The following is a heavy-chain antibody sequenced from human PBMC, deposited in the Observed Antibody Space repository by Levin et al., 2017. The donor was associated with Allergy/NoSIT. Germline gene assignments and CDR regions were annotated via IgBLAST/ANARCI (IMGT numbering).Heavy chain of an antibody. D-gene: IGHD5-24*01. CDR2: IKSKTDGGTT. Sequence: HGESLKISCAASGFTFSNAWMSWVRQAPGKGLEWVGRIKSKTDGGTTDYAAPVKGRFTISRDDSKNTLYLQMNSLKTEDTAVYYCQLATITSFVDPWGQGTLVTVSS. CDR1: GFTFSNAW. CDR3: QLATITSFVDP. V-gene: IGHV3-15*01. J-gene: IGHJ5*02.